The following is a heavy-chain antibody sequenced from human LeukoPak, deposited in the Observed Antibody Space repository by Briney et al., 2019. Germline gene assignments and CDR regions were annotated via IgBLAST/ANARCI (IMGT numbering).Heavy chain of an antibody. CDR3: AKESEGYYFDC. Sequence: PGGSLRLSCAASGFTFSSYGMHWVRQAPGKGLEWVAFIRYDVSNKYYADSVKGRFTISRDNSKNTLYLQMNSLRAEDTAVYYCAKESEGYYFDCWGQGTLVTVSS. J-gene: IGHJ4*02. V-gene: IGHV3-30*02. CDR1: GFTFSSYG. CDR2: IRYDVSNK.